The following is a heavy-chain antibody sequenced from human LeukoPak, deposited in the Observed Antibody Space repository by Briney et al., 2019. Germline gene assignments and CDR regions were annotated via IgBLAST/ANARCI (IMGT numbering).Heavy chain of an antibody. J-gene: IGHJ3*02. V-gene: IGHV4-61*01. CDR2: ISYSGNN. CDR1: GGSVSSGSYY. Sequence: SETLSLTGSVSGGSVSSGSYYWSRIRQPPGKGLEWIGYISYSGNNNYNPSLKSRVTISVDTSKNQFSLKLSSVTAADTAVYYCARGPYIWGQGTMVTVSS. CDR3: ARGPYI.